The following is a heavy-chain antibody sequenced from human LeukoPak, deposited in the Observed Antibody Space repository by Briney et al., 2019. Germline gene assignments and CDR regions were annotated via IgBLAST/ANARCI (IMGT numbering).Heavy chain of an antibody. CDR3: ARRGYCSSTSCYPNDYYYYGMDV. Sequence: HGESLKISCKGSGYIFTSYWIGWVRQMPGKGLEWMGIIYPGDSDTRYSPSLQGQVTISADKSISTAYLQWSSLKASDTAMYYCARRGYCSSTSCYPNDYYYYGMDVWGQGTTVTVSS. V-gene: IGHV5-51*01. CDR2: IYPGDSDT. D-gene: IGHD2-2*01. CDR1: GYIFTSYW. J-gene: IGHJ6*02.